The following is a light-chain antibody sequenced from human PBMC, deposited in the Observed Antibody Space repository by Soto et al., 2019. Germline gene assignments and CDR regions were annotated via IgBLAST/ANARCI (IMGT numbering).Light chain of an antibody. CDR3: QQRSNWPPSIT. J-gene: IGKJ5*01. CDR2: DAS. V-gene: IGKV3-11*01. Sequence: EIVMTQSPGALSLSPGERATLACRASQSVTTFLAWYQQKPGQAPRLLIYDASDRAPGIPARFSGSGSATDFTLTINSLGPEDFAVYYCQQRSNWPPSITFGQGTRLEIK. CDR1: QSVTTF.